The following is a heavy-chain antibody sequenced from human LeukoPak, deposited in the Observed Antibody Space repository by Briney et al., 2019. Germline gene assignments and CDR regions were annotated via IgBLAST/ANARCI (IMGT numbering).Heavy chain of an antibody. Sequence: SETLSLTCTVSGGSMSSYYWSWIRQPAGKGLEWIWRIYSSGSNNYNPSLKSRVTMSVDTSKNQFSLKLSSVTAADTAVYYCARQYDYWGQGTLVTVSS. CDR2: IYSSGSN. V-gene: IGHV4-4*07. J-gene: IGHJ4*02. D-gene: IGHD4-11*01. CDR1: GGSMSSYY. CDR3: ARQYDY.